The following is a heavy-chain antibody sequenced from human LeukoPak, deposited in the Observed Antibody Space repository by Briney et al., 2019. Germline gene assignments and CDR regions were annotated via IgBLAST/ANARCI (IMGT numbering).Heavy chain of an antibody. D-gene: IGHD6-6*01. CDR1: GYTFTSYY. V-gene: IGHV1-46*01. J-gene: IGHJ5*02. Sequence: ASVNVSCKPSGYTFTSYYMHWVRQAPAQGLEWMGIINPSGCSTSYAQKFQGRVTMTRDMSTSTVYMELSRLRSEDTAVYYCARGRAARTYNWFDPWGQGTLVTVSS. CDR2: INPSGCST. CDR3: ARGRAARTYNWFDP.